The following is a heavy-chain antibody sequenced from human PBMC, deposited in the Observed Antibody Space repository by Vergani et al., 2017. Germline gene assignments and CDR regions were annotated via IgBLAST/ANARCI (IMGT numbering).Heavy chain of an antibody. CDR1: GFTFSNYW. CDR3: AREDYGGNSVYYYYMDV. J-gene: IGHJ6*03. D-gene: IGHD4-23*01. V-gene: IGHV3-74*01. CDR2: INTDGSTT. Sequence: EVHLVESGGGLVQPGGSLRLSCAASGFTFSNYWMHWVRQAPGKGLVWVSRINTDGSTTTYADSVKGRFTISRDNAKNTLYLQMNSLRAEDSAVYHCAREDYGGNSVYYYYMDVWGKGTTVTVSS.